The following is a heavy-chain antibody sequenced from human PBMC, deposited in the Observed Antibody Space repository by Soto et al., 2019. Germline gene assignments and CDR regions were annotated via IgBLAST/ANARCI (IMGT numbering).Heavy chain of an antibody. CDR2: IYHTGNA. CDR1: GGSISNSRFY. Sequence: SETLSLTCTVSGGSISNSRFYWAWIRQPPGEGLEWIGSIYHTGNAYYNPSLKSRVTIFVDTSKNQFSLKLTSVTAADTALYYCARDYFDSSDYTTNWFDPWDQGSLVTVSS. V-gene: IGHV4-39*01. J-gene: IGHJ5*02. D-gene: IGHD3-22*01. CDR3: ARDYFDSSDYTTNWFDP.